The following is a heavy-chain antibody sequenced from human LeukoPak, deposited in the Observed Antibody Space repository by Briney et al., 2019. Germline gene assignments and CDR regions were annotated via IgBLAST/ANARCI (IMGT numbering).Heavy chain of an antibody. D-gene: IGHD2-2*01. CDR1: GGSFSGYY. CDR3: ARTAASKDY. CDR2: INHSGST. J-gene: IGHJ4*02. V-gene: IGHV4-34*01. Sequence: SETLSLTCAVYGGSFSGYYWGWIRQPPGKGLEWIGEINHSGSTNYNPSLKSRVTISVDTSKNQFSLKLSSVTAADTAVYYCARTAASKDYWGQGTLVTVSS.